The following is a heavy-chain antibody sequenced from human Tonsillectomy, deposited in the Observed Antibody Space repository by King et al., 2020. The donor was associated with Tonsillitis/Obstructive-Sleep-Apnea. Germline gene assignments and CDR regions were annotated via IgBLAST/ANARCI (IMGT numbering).Heavy chain of an antibody. CDR1: GFSFSNAW. Sequence: EVQLVESGGGLVKPGGSLRLSCAASGFSFSNAWMNWVRQAPGKGLEWVGRIKSKTDGGTTDYAAPVKGRFTISRDDSRNTLYLQMNNLKTEDTAVYHCTTEGSSRYVPYGMDVWGQGTTVTVSS. CDR3: TTEGSSRYVPYGMDV. D-gene: IGHD6-13*01. CDR2: IKSKTDGGTT. V-gene: IGHV3-15*07. J-gene: IGHJ6*02.